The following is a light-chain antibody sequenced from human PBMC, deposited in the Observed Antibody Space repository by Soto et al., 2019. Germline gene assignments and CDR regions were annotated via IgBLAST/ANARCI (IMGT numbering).Light chain of an antibody. CDR2: EVS. V-gene: IGLV2-8*01. J-gene: IGLJ1*01. Sequence: QSALTQPPSASGSPGQPVTISCTGTSSDVGGYKFVSWYQQHPGKVPKLIIYEVSKRPSGFPARFSGSKSGNTASLTVSGHQAEDEAEYYCSAYEGSIGVVGTGTKITVL. CDR1: SSDVGGYKF. CDR3: SAYEGSIGV.